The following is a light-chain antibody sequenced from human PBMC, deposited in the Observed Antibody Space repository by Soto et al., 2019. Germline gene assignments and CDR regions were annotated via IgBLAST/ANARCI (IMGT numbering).Light chain of an antibody. CDR3: QQYNSSPPYT. V-gene: IGKV3-15*01. J-gene: IGKJ2*01. Sequence: EIVMTQSPATLSVSPGERATLYCKASQRISSNLAWYQQKPAQPPRLLIYGASTRATGIPARFSGSGSGTEFTLTISGLQSEDFALYYCQQYNSSPPYTFGQGTKLEIK. CDR2: GAS. CDR1: QRISSN.